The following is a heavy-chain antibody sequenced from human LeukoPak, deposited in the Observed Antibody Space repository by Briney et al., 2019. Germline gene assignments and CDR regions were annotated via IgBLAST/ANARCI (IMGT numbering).Heavy chain of an antibody. CDR3: ARDLGITIFGVVGGAFDI. CDR2: IIPIFGTA. CDR1: GYTFTGYY. Sequence: GASVKVSCKASGYTFTGYYMHWVRQAPGQGLEWMGGIIPIFGTANYAQKFQGRVTITTDESTSTAYMELSSLRSEDTAVYYCARDLGITIFGVVGGAFDIWGQGTMVTVSS. J-gene: IGHJ3*02. D-gene: IGHD3-3*01. V-gene: IGHV1-69*05.